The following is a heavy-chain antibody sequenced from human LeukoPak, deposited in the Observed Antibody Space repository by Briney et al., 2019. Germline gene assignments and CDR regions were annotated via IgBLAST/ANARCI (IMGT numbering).Heavy chain of an antibody. Sequence: SETLSLTCTVSGGSISSGSYYWSWIRQPAGKGLEWIGRIYTSGSTNYNPSLKSRVTISVDTSKNQFSLKLSSVTAADTAVYYCARASIAAPYYYYYYMDVRGKGTTVTVSS. CDR3: ARASIAAPYYYYYYMDV. J-gene: IGHJ6*03. CDR2: IYTSGST. CDR1: GGSISSGSYY. D-gene: IGHD6-6*01. V-gene: IGHV4-61*02.